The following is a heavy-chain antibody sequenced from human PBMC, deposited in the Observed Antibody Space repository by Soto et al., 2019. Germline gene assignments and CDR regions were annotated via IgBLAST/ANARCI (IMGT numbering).Heavy chain of an antibody. Sequence: SETLSLTCTVSGGSISSSSYYWGWIRQPPGKGLEWIGSIYYSGSTYYNPSLKSRVTISVDTSKNQFSLKVNSVTAADTAVYYCARDRSNSPDFFDFWGQGTLVTVSS. J-gene: IGHJ4*02. V-gene: IGHV4-39*07. CDR3: ARDRSNSPDFFDF. CDR2: IYYSGST. CDR1: GGSISSSSYY. D-gene: IGHD2-15*01.